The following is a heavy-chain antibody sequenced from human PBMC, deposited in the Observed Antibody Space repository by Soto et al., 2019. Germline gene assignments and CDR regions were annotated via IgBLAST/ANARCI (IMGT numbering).Heavy chain of an antibody. Sequence: GGSLRLSCVASGFTFSNFGLNWVRQAPGKGLEWVSSISSSDKYIYYADSVKGRFTISRDNAKNSLSLQMDSLRADDTAVYYCARVFCRGDCYSPLDYWGQGTLVTVSS. CDR3: ARVFCRGDCYSPLDY. J-gene: IGHJ4*02. CDR2: ISSSDKYI. V-gene: IGHV3-21*01. CDR1: GFTFSNFG. D-gene: IGHD2-21*02.